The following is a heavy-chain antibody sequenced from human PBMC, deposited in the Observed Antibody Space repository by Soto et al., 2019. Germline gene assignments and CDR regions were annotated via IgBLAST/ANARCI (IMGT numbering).Heavy chain of an antibody. CDR3: ARKSGDEDGAFDY. J-gene: IGHJ4*02. CDR1: GFTFSDYY. CDR2: ISSSSSYT. V-gene: IGHV3-11*05. D-gene: IGHD3-10*01. Sequence: QVQLVESGGGLVKPGGSLRLSCAASGFTFSDYYMSWIRQAPGKGLEWVSYISSSSSYTNYADSVKGRFTISRENAKNSLSLQMNSLRAEDTAVYYCARKSGDEDGAFDYWGQGTLVTFSS.